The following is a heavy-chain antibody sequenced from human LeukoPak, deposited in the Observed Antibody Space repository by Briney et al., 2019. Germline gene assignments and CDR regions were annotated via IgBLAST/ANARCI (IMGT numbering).Heavy chain of an antibody. CDR2: IIPIFGTA. CDR1: GGTFSSYA. D-gene: IGHD5-18*01. CDR3: ARDANYGYSYDYYYYGMDV. V-gene: IGHV1-69*13. J-gene: IGHJ6*02. Sequence: SVKVSCKAAGGTFSSYAISWVRQAPGQGLEWMGGIIPIFGTANYAQKFQGRVTITADESTSTAYMELSSLRSEDTAVYYCARDANYGYSYDYYYYGMDVWGQGTTVTVSS.